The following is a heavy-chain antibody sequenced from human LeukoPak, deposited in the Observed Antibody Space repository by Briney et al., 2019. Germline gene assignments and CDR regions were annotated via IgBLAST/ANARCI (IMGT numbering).Heavy chain of an antibody. CDR2: INHSGST. V-gene: IGHV4-34*01. D-gene: IGHD4-23*01. Sequence: SETLSLTCAVYGGSFSGYYWSWIRQPPGKGLEWIGEINHSGSTNYNPSLKSRVTISVDTSKNQFSLKLSSVTAADTAVYYCARTDYGSNSPFDYWGQGTLVTVSS. J-gene: IGHJ4*02. CDR1: GGSFSGYY. CDR3: ARTDYGSNSPFDY.